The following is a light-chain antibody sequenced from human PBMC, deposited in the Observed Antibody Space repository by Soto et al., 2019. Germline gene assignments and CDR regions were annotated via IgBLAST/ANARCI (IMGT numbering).Light chain of an antibody. Sequence: QSALTQPPSASGSLGQSVAISCTGTSSDVGATDYVSWYQHHSGKAPKLLLYEVNKRPSGVPDRFSGSKFGNTASLTVSVLQADDEADYYCISHAGTSNVLGTGTKLTVL. J-gene: IGLJ1*01. V-gene: IGLV2-8*01. CDR1: SSDVGATDY. CDR3: ISHAGTSNV. CDR2: EVN.